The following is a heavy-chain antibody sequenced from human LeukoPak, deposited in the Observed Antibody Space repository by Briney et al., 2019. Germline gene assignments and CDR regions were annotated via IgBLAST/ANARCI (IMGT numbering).Heavy chain of an antibody. J-gene: IGHJ4*02. D-gene: IGHD6-13*01. V-gene: IGHV1-46*01. Sequence: GASVKVSCKASGYTFTSYYMHWVRQAPGQGLEWMGIINPSGGSTSYAQKFQGRVTITADESTSTAYMELSSLRSEDTAVYYCARPGMGSSFTGPFDYWGQGTLVTVSS. CDR3: ARPGMGSSFTGPFDY. CDR1: GYTFTSYY. CDR2: INPSGGST.